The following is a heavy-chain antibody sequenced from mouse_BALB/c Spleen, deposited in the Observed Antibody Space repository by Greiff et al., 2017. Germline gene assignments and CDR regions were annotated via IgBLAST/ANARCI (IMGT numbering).Heavy chain of an antibody. J-gene: IGHJ3*01. CDR3: ARRGQLGLSCAY. CDR1: GFTFSSYT. Sequence: EVQLVESGGGLVQPGGSLKLSCAASGFTFSSYTMSWVRQTPEKRLEWVAYISNGGGSTYYPDTVTGRFTISRDNAKNTLYLQMSSLKSEDTAMYYCARRGQLGLSCAYWGQGTLVTVSA. CDR2: ISNGGGST. V-gene: IGHV5-12-2*01. D-gene: IGHD3-1*01.